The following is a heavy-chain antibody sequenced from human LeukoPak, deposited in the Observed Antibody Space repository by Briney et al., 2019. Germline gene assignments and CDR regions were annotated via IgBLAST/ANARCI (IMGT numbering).Heavy chain of an antibody. Sequence: VASVKVSCKASGYTFTGYYMHWVRQAPGQGLEWMGWINPNSGGTNYAQKFQGRVTMTRDTSISTAYMELGRLGSDDTAVYYCARGGRNGYYYEGFDYWGQGTLVTVSS. CDR1: GYTFTGYY. CDR2: INPNSGGT. CDR3: ARGGRNGYYYEGFDY. J-gene: IGHJ4*02. D-gene: IGHD3-22*01. V-gene: IGHV1-2*02.